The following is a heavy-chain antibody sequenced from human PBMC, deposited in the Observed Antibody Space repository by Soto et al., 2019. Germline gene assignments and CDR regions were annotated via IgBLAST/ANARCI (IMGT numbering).Heavy chain of an antibody. J-gene: IGHJ5*02. V-gene: IGHV1-69*13. D-gene: IGHD6-6*01. CDR3: ARVGSSIAARYWFDP. CDR2: IIPIFGTA. CDR1: GGTFSSYA. Sequence: SVKVSCKASGGTFSSYAISWVRQAPGQGLEWMGGIIPIFGTANYAQKFQGRVTITADESTSTAYMELSSLRSEDTAVYYCARVGSSIAARYWFDPWGQGTLVTVSS.